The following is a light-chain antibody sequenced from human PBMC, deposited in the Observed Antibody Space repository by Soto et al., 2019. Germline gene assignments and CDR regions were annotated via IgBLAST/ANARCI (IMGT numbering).Light chain of an antibody. CDR1: QSISDW. V-gene: IGKV1-5*03. CDR3: QQYDGYPLT. CDR2: KAS. Sequence: DIQMTQSPSTLSASAGDRVTVXXRASQSISDWLAWYQQKPGKAPNXLIYKASYLQTGVPSRFSGSGAGTEFTLTISSLQPDDFATYYCQQYDGYPLTFGGGTKVDIK. J-gene: IGKJ4*01.